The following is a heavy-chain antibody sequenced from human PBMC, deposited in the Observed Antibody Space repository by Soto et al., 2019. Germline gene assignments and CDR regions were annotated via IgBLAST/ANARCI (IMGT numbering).Heavy chain of an antibody. V-gene: IGHV4-31*03. CDR1: GGSISSSAYY. CDR2: IYYSGTT. Sequence: KPSETLSLTCTVSGGSISSSAYYWSWIRQHPGKGLEWIGYIYYSGTTYYNPSLKSRVTISVDTSKNQFSLKLSSVSAADTALYYCARCSLVVVPAPGFDPWGRGTLVTVST. J-gene: IGHJ5*02. CDR3: ARCSLVVVPAPGFDP. D-gene: IGHD2-2*01.